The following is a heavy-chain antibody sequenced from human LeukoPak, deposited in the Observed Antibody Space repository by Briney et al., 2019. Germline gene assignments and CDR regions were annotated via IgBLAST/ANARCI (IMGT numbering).Heavy chain of an antibody. D-gene: IGHD5-18*01. V-gene: IGHV4-39*01. CDR3: ARHPERYSYFAY. CDR1: GGSISSSSYY. Sequence: PSETLSLTCTVSGGSISSSSYYWGWIRQPPGKGLEWIGSIYYTGSAYYNPSLKSRVTMSVDTSKNQFSLRLSSVTAADTAVYSCARHPERYSYFAYWGQGTLVTVSS. J-gene: IGHJ4*02. CDR2: IYYTGSA.